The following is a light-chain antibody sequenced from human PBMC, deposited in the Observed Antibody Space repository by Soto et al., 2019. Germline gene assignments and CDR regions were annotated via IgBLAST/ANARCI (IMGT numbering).Light chain of an antibody. CDR1: QTVSRSA. Sequence: EIVLTQSPGTLSFSPGERATLSCRASQTVSRSALAWYQQKPGQAPRLLIYGASNRATGIPDRFSGSGSGTDFTLTISRLEPEDFEVYYCQQYGNSPFTFGGGTKVEIK. CDR2: GAS. V-gene: IGKV3-20*01. CDR3: QQYGNSPFT. J-gene: IGKJ4*01.